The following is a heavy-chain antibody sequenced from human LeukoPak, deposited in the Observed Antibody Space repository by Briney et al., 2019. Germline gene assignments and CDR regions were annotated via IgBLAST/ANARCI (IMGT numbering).Heavy chain of an antibody. CDR3: ASERGYSGYGKSSYYYYGMDV. Sequence: KPSETLSLTCTVSGGSISSYYWSWIRQPAGKGLEWIGRIYTSGSTNYNPSLKSRVTMSVDTSKSQFSLKLSPVTAADTAVYYCASERGYSGYGKSSYYYYGMDVWGQGTTVTVSS. CDR1: GGSISSYY. J-gene: IGHJ6*02. V-gene: IGHV4-4*07. D-gene: IGHD5-12*01. CDR2: IYTSGST.